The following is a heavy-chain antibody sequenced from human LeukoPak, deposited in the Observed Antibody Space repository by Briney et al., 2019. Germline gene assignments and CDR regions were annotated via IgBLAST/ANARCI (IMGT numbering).Heavy chain of an antibody. D-gene: IGHD3-10*01. J-gene: IGHJ6*02. CDR3: ARDVRVVVRGVNETYYYYYGMDV. V-gene: IGHV1-8*01. Sequence: GASVKVSCKASGYTFTSYDINWVRQATGQGLEWMGWMNPNSGNTGYVQKFQGRVTMTRNTSISTAYMELSSLRSEDTAVYYCARDVRVVVRGVNETYYYYYGMDVWGQGTTVTVSS. CDR2: MNPNSGNT. CDR1: GYTFTSYD.